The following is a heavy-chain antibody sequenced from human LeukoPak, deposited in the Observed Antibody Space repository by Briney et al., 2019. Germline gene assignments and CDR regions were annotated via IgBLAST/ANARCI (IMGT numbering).Heavy chain of an antibody. J-gene: IGHJ4*02. V-gene: IGHV4-39*01. CDR3: ASRITIFGVVTGDY. Sequence: PSETLSLTXTVSGGSISSSSYYWGWIRQPPGKGLEWIGSIYYSGSTYYNPSLKSRVTISVDTSKNQFSLKLSSVTAADTAVYYCASRITIFGVVTGDYWGQGTLVTVSS. CDR2: IYYSGST. CDR1: GGSISSSSYY. D-gene: IGHD3-3*01.